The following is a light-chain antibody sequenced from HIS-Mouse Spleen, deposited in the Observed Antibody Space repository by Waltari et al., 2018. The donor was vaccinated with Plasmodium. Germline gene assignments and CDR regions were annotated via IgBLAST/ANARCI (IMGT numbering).Light chain of an antibody. CDR1: QSVSSN. CDR3: QQYNNWSFT. V-gene: IGKV3-15*01. CDR2: GAS. J-gene: IGKJ3*01. Sequence: EIVMTQSPATLSVSPGERATLSCRASQSVSSNLAWYQQKPGQAPRLLIYGASTRAPGIPARFSCSGSGTEFTLTISSLQSEDFAVYYCQQYNNWSFTFGPGTKVDIK.